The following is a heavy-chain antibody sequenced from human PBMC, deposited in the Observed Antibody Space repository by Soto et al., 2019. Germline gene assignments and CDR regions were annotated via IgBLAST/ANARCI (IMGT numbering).Heavy chain of an antibody. Sequence: GGSLRLSCAASGFTFSSYWMSWVRQAPGKGLEWVANIKQDGSEKYYVDSVKGRFTISRDNAKNSLYLQMNSLRAEDTAVYYCAGDVTELWGHYFDYWGQGTLVTVSS. J-gene: IGHJ4*02. CDR1: GFTFSSYW. D-gene: IGHD5-18*01. CDR2: IKQDGSEK. V-gene: IGHV3-7*03. CDR3: AGDVTELWGHYFDY.